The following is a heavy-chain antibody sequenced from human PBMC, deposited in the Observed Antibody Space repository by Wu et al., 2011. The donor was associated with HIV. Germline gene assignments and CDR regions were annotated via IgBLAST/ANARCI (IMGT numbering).Heavy chain of an antibody. CDR1: GVTFNSYT. V-gene: IGHV1-69*06. Sequence: SGAEVKKPGSSVKVSCKASGVTFNSYTINWVRQAPGQGLEWVGRIIPIFGAANYTQKFQGRVAITADTSTSTAYVELSSLRSEDTAVYYCARAGGGRRGSGFDIWGQGTMLTVSS. D-gene: IGHD2-15*01. CDR2: IIPIFGAA. CDR3: ARAGGGRRGSGFDI. J-gene: IGHJ3*02.